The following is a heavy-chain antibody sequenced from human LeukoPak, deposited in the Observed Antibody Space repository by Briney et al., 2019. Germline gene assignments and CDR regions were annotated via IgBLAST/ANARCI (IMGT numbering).Heavy chain of an antibody. CDR1: GFSFPYG. V-gene: IGHV3-23*01. D-gene: IGHD7-27*01. CDR3: ARDLAWGALDY. CDR2: ITNSGENT. J-gene: IGHJ4*02. Sequence: PGGSLRLSCEASGFSFPYGMSWVRQAPGKGLEWVSGITNSGENTYYADSVKGRFTISRDDSKSTLSLQMNSLRVEDTAVYYCARDLAWGALDYWGQGTLVSVSS.